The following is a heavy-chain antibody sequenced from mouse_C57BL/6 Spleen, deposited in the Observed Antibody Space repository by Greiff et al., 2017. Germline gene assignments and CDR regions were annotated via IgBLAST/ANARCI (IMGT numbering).Heavy chain of an antibody. J-gene: IGHJ4*01. Sequence: QVQLQQPGAELVKPGASVKLSCKASGYTFTSYWMHWVKQRPGRGLEWIGRINPNSGDTKYNEKFKSKATLTVDTPSSTAYMQLSSLTSEDSAVYYCARAGEYDYDGYYYAMDYWGQGTSVTVSS. CDR1: GYTFTSYW. V-gene: IGHV1-72*01. CDR2: INPNSGDT. D-gene: IGHD2-4*01. CDR3: ARAGEYDYDGYYYAMDY.